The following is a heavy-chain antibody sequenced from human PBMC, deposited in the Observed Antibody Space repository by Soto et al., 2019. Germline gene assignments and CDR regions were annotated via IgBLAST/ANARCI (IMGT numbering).Heavy chain of an antibody. V-gene: IGHV3-23*01. CDR2: ISGSGGST. Sequence: GGSLRLSCAASGFTFSSYAMSWVRQAPGKGLEWVSAISGSGGSTYYADSVKGRFTISRDNSKNMLYLQMNSLRAEDTAVYYCAKDPPYSSSWSNQNFDYWGQGTLVTVSS. J-gene: IGHJ4*02. D-gene: IGHD6-13*01. CDR3: AKDPPYSSSWSNQNFDY. CDR1: GFTFSSYA.